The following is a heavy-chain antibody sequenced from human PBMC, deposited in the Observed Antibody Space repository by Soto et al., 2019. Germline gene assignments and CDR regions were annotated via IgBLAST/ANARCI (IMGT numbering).Heavy chain of an antibody. J-gene: IGHJ3*02. CDR3: AGYQQSYAFDI. CDR2: IFYSGST. V-gene: IGHV4-31*03. Sequence: PSETLSLTCTVSGGSISRGGYYWSWIRQHPGKGLEWIGYIFYSGSTYYNPSLKSRVTISVDTSKNQFSLKLSSVTAADTAVYYCAGYQQSYAFDIWGQGTMVTVSS. CDR1: GGSISRGGYY. D-gene: IGHD2-2*01.